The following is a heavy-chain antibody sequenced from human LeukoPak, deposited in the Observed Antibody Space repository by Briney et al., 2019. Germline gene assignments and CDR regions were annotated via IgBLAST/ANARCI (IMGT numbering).Heavy chain of an antibody. CDR2: ISGSGGST. CDR1: GFTFSSYA. D-gene: IGHD3-10*01. V-gene: IGHV3-23*01. J-gene: IGHJ4*02. CDR3: AKDTRPYGSGSYYFDY. Sequence: GGSLSLSCAASGFTFSSYAMSWVRQAPGEGLEGVSAISGSGGSTYYADSVKGRFTISRDNSKNTLYLQMNSLRAEDTAVYYCAKDTRPYGSGSYYFDYWGQGTLVTVSS.